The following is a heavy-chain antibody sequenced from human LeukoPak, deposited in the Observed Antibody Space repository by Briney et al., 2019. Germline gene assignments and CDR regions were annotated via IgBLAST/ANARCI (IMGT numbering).Heavy chain of an antibody. CDR1: GGSFSGYY. CDR2: INHSGGT. D-gene: IGHD3-10*01. V-gene: IGHV4-34*01. CDR3: ARQLYSSGSYYAPMDV. Sequence: SETLSLTCAVYGGSFSGYYWSWIRQPPGKGLEWIGEINHSGGTNYNPSLKSRVTMSVDTSKNQFSLKLSSVTATDTAVYYCARQLYSSGSYYAPMDVWGKGTTVTISP. J-gene: IGHJ6*04.